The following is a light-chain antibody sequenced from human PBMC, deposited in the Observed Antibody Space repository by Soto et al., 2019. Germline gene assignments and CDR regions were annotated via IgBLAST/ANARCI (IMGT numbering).Light chain of an antibody. CDR1: QSVSSYY. CDR3: QQYGSPPPLS. V-gene: IGKV3-20*01. J-gene: IGKJ4*01. CDR2: GAF. Sequence: EVVLTQSPGTLSLSPGERATLSCRASQSVSSYYLAWYQQKPGQPPRLLIYGAFSRATGIPDRFSGSGSGTDFTLTISRLEPEDFAVYYCQQYGSPPPLSFGGGTKV.